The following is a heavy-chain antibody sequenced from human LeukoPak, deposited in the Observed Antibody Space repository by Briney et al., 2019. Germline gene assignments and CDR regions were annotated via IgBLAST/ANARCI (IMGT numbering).Heavy chain of an antibody. CDR2: IYYSGYT. CDR1: GGSISNRSHF. CDR3: ATLDNSFDH. J-gene: IGHJ5*02. V-gene: IGHV4-39*07. D-gene: IGHD2/OR15-2a*01. Sequence: SETLSLTCTVSGGSISNRSHFWGWIRQTPGKGLEWFGSIYYSGYTYYNPSLKSRVTISVDTSKNQFSLRLTSVTAADTAVYFCATLDNSFDHWGQGTLVTVSS.